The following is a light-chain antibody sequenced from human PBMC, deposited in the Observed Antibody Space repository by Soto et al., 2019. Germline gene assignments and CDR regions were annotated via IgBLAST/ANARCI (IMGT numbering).Light chain of an antibody. V-gene: IGKV1-5*03. CDR1: QSISNW. CDR3: QHYDRFQYT. CDR2: KAS. J-gene: IGKJ2*01. Sequence: DIQMTQSPSTLSASVGDTVTITCRASQSISNWLAWYQQKPGQAPKLLIHKASTLESGVPSRFSGSGSGTEFTLTISSLQPDDFASFYCQHYDRFQYTFGQGTKLEIK.